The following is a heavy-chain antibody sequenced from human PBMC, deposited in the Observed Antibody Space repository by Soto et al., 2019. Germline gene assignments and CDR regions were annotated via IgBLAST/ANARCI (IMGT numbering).Heavy chain of an antibody. J-gene: IGHJ4*02. Sequence: EVQLVESGGVVVQPGGSLRLSCAASGFSFSLSWMSWVRQAPGKGLEWVANIQEDGSKKYYVDSVKGRFTISRYNAKNSLYLQMSSLRAEDTAVYYCARHQVGYRVTEYWGQGTLVTVSS. CDR2: IQEDGSKK. D-gene: IGHD1-26*01. CDR3: ARHQVGYRVTEY. CDR1: GFSFSLSW. V-gene: IGHV3-7*01.